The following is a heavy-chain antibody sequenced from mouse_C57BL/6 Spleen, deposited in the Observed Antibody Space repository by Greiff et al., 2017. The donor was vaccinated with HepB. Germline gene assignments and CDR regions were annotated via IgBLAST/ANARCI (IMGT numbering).Heavy chain of an antibody. CDR2: INPSTGGT. CDR1: GYSFTGYY. Sequence: VQLKQSGPELVKPGASVKISCKASGYSFTGYYMNWVKQSPEKSLEWIGEINPSTGGTTYNQKFKAKATLTVDKSSSTAYMQLKSLTSEDSAVYYCAKGDSSGNYAMDYWGQGTSVTVSS. CDR3: AKGDSSGNYAMDY. J-gene: IGHJ4*01. D-gene: IGHD3-2*02. V-gene: IGHV1-42*01.